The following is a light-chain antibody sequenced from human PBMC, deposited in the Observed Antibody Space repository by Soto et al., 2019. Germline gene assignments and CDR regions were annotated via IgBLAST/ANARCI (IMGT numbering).Light chain of an antibody. CDR3: QQYGRPGT. J-gene: IGKJ1*01. CDR2: GAS. V-gene: IGKV3-20*01. Sequence: EIVLTQSPGILSLSPGERATLSCRASQSVSNNYLAWYQQKPGQAPRLLIYGASNRATGIPERFSGSGSGTDFTLTISRLEPEDFAVYYCQQYGRPGTFGKGTKVDIK. CDR1: QSVSNNY.